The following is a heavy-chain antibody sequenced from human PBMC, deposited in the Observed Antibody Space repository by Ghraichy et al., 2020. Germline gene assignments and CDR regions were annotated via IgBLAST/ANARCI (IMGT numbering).Heavy chain of an antibody. V-gene: IGHV4-34*01. CDR3: ARGSSGWYRRVTNWFDH. CDR2: INHGGST. Sequence: SETLSLTCAVYGGSFSGYYWSWIRQPPGKGLEWIGEINHGGSTNYNPSLKSRVTISVDTSKNQFSLKLSSGTASDTAVDYCARGSSGWYRRVTNWFDHWGQGTLVTVSS. D-gene: IGHD6-19*01. J-gene: IGHJ5*02. CDR1: GGSFSGYY.